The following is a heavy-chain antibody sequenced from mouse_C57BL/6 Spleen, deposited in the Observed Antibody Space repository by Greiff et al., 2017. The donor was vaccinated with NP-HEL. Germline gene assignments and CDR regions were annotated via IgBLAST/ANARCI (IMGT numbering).Heavy chain of an antibody. CDR1: GYTFTEYT. CDR3: ARHEALAYYSNYVVPYYFDY. CDR2: FYPGSGSI. V-gene: IGHV1-62-2*01. Sequence: QVQLQQSGAELVKPGASVKLSCKASGYTFTEYTIHWVKQRSGQGLEWIGWFYPGSGSIKYNEKFKDTATLTADKSSSTAYLELSRLTSEDSAVYFCARHEALAYYSNYVVPYYFDYWGQGTTLTVSS. D-gene: IGHD2-5*01. J-gene: IGHJ2*01.